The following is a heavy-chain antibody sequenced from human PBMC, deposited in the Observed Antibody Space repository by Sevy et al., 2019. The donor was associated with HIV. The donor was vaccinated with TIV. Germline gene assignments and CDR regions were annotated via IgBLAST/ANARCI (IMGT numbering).Heavy chain of an antibody. D-gene: IGHD3-16*01. J-gene: IGHJ4*01. CDR1: GFTFSGYA. CDR3: AREGRYYDYVW. CDR2: ITYDGSNK. V-gene: IGHV3-30*04. Sequence: GGSLRLSCAASGFTFSGYAMHWVRQAPGKGLEWVAGITYDGSNKYYADSVKGRFTISRDNSKNTLCLQVNSLRAEDTAVYYGAREGRYYDYVWGGQGALVTVSS.